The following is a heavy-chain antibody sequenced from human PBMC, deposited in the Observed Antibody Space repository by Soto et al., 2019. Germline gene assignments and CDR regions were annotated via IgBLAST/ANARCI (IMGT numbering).Heavy chain of an antibody. CDR3: ARAGDSSGYSPGYYYGMDV. Sequence: ASVKVSCKASGYTFTSYGISWVRQAPGQGLEWMGWISAYNGNTNYAQKLQGRVTMTTDTSTSTAYMELRSLRSDDTAVYYCARAGDSSGYSPGYYYGMDVWGQGTTVTVSS. D-gene: IGHD3-22*01. CDR2: ISAYNGNT. V-gene: IGHV1-18*01. CDR1: GYTFTSYG. J-gene: IGHJ6*02.